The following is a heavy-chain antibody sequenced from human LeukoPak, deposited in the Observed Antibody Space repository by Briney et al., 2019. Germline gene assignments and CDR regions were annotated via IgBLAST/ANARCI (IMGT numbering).Heavy chain of an antibody. V-gene: IGHV3-48*03. D-gene: IGHD3-10*01. CDR3: ARDHYYGSGSFDY. CDR2: ISSSSTI. CDR1: GFTFSSYE. Sequence: GGSLRLSCAASGFTFSSYEMNWVRQAPGTGLEWISYISSSSTIYYAYSVKGRFTISRDNANNSLYLQMNSLRAEDTAVYYCARDHYYGSGSFDYWGQGTLVTVSS. J-gene: IGHJ4*02.